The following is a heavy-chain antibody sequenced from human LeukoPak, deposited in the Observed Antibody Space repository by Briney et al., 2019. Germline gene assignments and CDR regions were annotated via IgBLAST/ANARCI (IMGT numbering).Heavy chain of an antibody. V-gene: IGHV3-23*01. J-gene: IGHJ4*02. CDR3: AKDEGENGEYWSNFHH. CDR2: ASRSGGST. D-gene: IGHD2-8*01. Sequence: SLTLSCAASALTFSKFALRRPPHAGRMGMDSFAAASRSGGSTYYADSVKGRLTVSRDNSKSALFLQINSLRVEDTAVYYCAKDEGENGEYWSNFHHWGQGTLVTVSS. CDR1: ALTFSKFA.